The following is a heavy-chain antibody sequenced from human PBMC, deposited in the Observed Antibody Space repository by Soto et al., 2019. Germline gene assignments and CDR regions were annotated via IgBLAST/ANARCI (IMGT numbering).Heavy chain of an antibody. D-gene: IGHD3-16*01. CDR3: ATRPLLRGAP. CDR2: IWTSGST. V-gene: IGHV3-53*01. CDR1: GFTLSSND. J-gene: IGHJ3*01. Sequence: EVQLVESGGGLIQPGGSLRLSCEASGFTLSSNDMNWVRQAPGKGLEWVSLIWTSGSTAYADSVKGRFTISRDNSKSALYLHMSSLRAEDTAVYYCATRPLLRGAPWGQGTMVTVSS.